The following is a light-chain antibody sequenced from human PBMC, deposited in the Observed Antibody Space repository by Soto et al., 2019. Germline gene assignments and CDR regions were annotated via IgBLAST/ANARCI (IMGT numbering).Light chain of an antibody. CDR3: QQLNSYPLT. J-gene: IGKJ5*01. CDR1: QSISRY. Sequence: DIQMTQSPSSLSASIGDRVTITCRASQSISRYLNWYQQEPGKAPKLLIYAASTLQSGVPSRFGGSGSGTEFTLTISSLQPEDFATYSCQQLNSYPLTFGGGTRLEIK. CDR2: AAS. V-gene: IGKV1-9*01.